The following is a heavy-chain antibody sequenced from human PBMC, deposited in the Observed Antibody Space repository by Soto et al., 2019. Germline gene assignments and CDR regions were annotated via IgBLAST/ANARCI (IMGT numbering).Heavy chain of an antibody. CDR2: IIPIFGTA. V-gene: IGHV1-69*13. D-gene: IGHD5-18*01. CDR1: GGTLSSYA. J-gene: IGHJ4*02. Sequence: GASVKVSCKASGGTLSSYAISWVRQAPGQGLEWMGGIIPIFGTANYAQKFQGRVTITADESTSTAYMELSSLRSEDTAVYYCARGTPQGIQLFQWGQGTLVTVSS. CDR3: ARGTPQGIQLFQ.